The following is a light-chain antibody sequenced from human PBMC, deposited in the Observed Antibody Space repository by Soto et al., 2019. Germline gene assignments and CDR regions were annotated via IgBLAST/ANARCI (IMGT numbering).Light chain of an antibody. J-gene: IGKJ2*01. Sequence: EIVLTQSPGTLSLSPGERATLSCRAGQSVSSSYLAWYQHTPGQAPRLLIYGASSRATGIPDRFSGSGSGTDFTLSISRLEPEDFAVYYCQQYGSSPYTFGQGTKLEIK. CDR3: QQYGSSPYT. CDR1: QSVSSSY. V-gene: IGKV3-20*01. CDR2: GAS.